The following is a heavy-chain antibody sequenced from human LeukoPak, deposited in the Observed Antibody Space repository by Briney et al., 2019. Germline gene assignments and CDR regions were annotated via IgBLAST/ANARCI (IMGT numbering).Heavy chain of an antibody. CDR3: AKDIYYDSSGYRGYFDY. Sequence: PGGSLRLSCAASGFTFSGYAMHWVRQAPGKGLEWVAVMSYDGSNKYYVDSVKGRFTVSRDNSKSTLYLQMNSLRAEDTAVYYCAKDIYYDSSGYRGYFDYWGQGTLVTVSS. J-gene: IGHJ4*02. CDR1: GFTFSGYA. V-gene: IGHV3-30*18. CDR2: MSYDGSNK. D-gene: IGHD3-22*01.